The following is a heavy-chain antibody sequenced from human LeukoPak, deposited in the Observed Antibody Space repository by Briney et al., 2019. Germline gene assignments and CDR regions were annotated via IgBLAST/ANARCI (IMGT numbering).Heavy chain of an antibody. CDR3: AKDNRLLWFGELSEDYFDY. CDR2: ISWNSGSI. V-gene: IGHV3-9*01. D-gene: IGHD3-10*01. J-gene: IGHJ4*02. CDR1: GFTFDDYA. Sequence: GGSLRLSCAASGFTFDDYAMHWVRHAPGKGLEWVSGISWNSGSIGYADSVKGRFTISRDNAKNSLYLKMNSLRAEDTALYYCAKDNRLLWFGELSEDYFDYWGQGTLVTVSS.